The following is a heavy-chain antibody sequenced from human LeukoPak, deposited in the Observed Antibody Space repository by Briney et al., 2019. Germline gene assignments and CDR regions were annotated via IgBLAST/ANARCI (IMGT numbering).Heavy chain of an antibody. J-gene: IGHJ3*02. V-gene: IGHV3-23*01. D-gene: IGHD4-17*01. CDR1: GFTFSNYA. CDR3: ARDPNGDYIGAFDM. CDR2: IRARGDGT. Sequence: GGSLRLSCTASGFTFSNYAMMWVRQAPGKGLEWVSAIRARGDGTFYADAVKGRFTISRDNSKNTLFLQMSSVRGEDTAIYYCARDPNGDYIGAFDMGGPGTKVTVSS.